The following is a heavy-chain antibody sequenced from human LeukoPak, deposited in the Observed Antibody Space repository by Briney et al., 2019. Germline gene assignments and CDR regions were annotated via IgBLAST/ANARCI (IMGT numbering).Heavy chain of an antibody. CDR1: GFTFSNYA. CDR3: AKEGIYSGGWYSNY. Sequence: GGSLRLSCAASGFTFSNYAMTWVRQAPGKGLEWVSAISAGGGSTYYADSVKGRFTISRDNSKNTLYLQMNSLRAEDTAVYYCAKEGIYSGGWYSNYWGQGTLVTVSS. J-gene: IGHJ4*02. CDR2: ISAGGGST. D-gene: IGHD6-19*01. V-gene: IGHV3-23*01.